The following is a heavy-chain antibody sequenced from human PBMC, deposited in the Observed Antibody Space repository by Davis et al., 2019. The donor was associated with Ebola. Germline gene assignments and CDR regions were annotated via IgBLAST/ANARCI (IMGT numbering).Heavy chain of an antibody. CDR2: ISGYEDNT. Sequence: ASVKVSCKASGYTFTSYGISWVRQAPGQGLEWMGWISGYEDNTNYAPRFQGRITLTKNRATSTVYMELRSLTSDDTAVYYCARGHTYGRWDDWFDPWGQGTLVTVSS. CDR3: ARGHTYGRWDDWFDP. D-gene: IGHD5-18*01. V-gene: IGHV1-18*01. J-gene: IGHJ5*02. CDR1: GYTFTSYG.